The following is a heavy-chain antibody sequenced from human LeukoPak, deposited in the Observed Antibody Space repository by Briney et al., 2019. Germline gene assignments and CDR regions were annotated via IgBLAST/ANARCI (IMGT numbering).Heavy chain of an antibody. J-gene: IGHJ4*02. CDR1: GGTFSSYA. V-gene: IGHV1-69*05. CDR3: ARDYEGALDY. CDR2: IIPIFGTA. D-gene: IGHD3-16*01. Sequence: SVKVSCKASGGTFSSYAISWVRQAPGQGLEWMGGIIPIFGTANYAQKFQGRVTTTTDTSTSTAYMELRSLRSDDTAVYYCARDYEGALDYWGPGILVTVSS.